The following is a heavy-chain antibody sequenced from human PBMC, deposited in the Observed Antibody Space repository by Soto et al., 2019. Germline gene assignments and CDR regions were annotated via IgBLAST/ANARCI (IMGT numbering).Heavy chain of an antibody. D-gene: IGHD6-13*01. J-gene: IGHJ4*02. CDR1: GGSISSYY. CDR3: ARDLGSSWFDY. V-gene: IGHV4-4*07. Sequence: ETLCLTCPVSGGSISSYYWSWIRQPAGKGLEWIGLIYTSGSTNYNPSLKSRVTMSVDTSKNQFSLKLSSVTAADTAVYYCARDLGSSWFDYWGQGTLVTVSS. CDR2: IYTSGST.